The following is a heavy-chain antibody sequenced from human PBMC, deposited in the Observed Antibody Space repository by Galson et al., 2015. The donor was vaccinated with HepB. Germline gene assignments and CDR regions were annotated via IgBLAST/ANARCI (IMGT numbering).Heavy chain of an antibody. D-gene: IGHD4-23*01. J-gene: IGHJ3*02. V-gene: IGHV1-46*04. CDR2: INPSGGST. CDR1: GGTFSSYA. CDR3: ARVRGCYGGKSCAFDI. Sequence: SVKVSCKASGGTFSSYAISWVRQAPGQGLEWMGIINPSGGSTSYAQKLQGRVTMTRDTSTSTVYMELSSPRSEDTAVYYCARVRGCYGGKSCAFDIWGQGTMVTVSS.